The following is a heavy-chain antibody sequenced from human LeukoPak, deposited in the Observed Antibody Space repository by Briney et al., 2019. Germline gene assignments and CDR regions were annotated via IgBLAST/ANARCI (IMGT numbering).Heavy chain of an antibody. V-gene: IGHV4-61*01. CDR2: IYYSGST. J-gene: IGHJ6*02. D-gene: IGHD3-9*01. CDR1: GGSVCSGSYY. Sequence: PSETLSLTCTVSGGSVCSGSYYWSWIRQPPGKGLEWIGYIYYSGSTNYNPSLKSRVTMSVDTSKNQFSLKLSSVTAADTAVYYCARDQYYDILTGYSDYYYGMDVWGQGTTVTVSS. CDR3: ARDQYYDILTGYSDYYYGMDV.